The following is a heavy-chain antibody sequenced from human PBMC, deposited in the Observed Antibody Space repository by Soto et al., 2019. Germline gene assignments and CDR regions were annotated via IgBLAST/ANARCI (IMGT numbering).Heavy chain of an antibody. V-gene: IGHV3-30-3*01. CDR2: ISYDGSNK. Sequence: PGGSLRLSCAASGFTFSSYAMHWVRQAPGKGLEWVAVISYDGSNKYYADSVKGRFTISRDNSKNTLYLQMNSLRAEDTAVYYCARSDSSGYYYIGPLDYWGQGTLVTVSS. CDR1: GFTFSSYA. CDR3: ARSDSSGYYYIGPLDY. J-gene: IGHJ4*02. D-gene: IGHD3-22*01.